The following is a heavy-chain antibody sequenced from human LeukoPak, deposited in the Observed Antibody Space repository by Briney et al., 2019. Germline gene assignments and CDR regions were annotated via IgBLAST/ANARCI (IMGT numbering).Heavy chain of an antibody. D-gene: IGHD3-16*01. CDR3: APTSEAYTSNWSV. J-gene: IGHJ4*02. Sequence: ASVKVSCKTSGYRFTDDYIHWVRQAPGQELEWMGWINPDTDFTNYAPKFRGRVIMTRDTSISTAYMEVRRLTFDDTAIYYCAPTSEAYTSNWSVWGQGTLVTVSP. V-gene: IGHV1-2*02. CDR1: GYRFTDDY. CDR2: INPDTDFT.